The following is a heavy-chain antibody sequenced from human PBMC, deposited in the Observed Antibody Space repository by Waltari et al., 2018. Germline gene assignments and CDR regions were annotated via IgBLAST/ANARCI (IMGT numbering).Heavy chain of an antibody. D-gene: IGHD3-22*01. V-gene: IGHV1-18*01. CDR3: ARLYDASAYYNTYLDP. J-gene: IGHJ5*02. CDR2: IRGYDGDT. CDR1: GYTFSNYG. Sequence: QVQLVQSGAEVRKPGASVKVSCKASGYTFSNYGIAWVRQAPGQGLEWMGWIRGYDGDTKYAREFEVRLTVTTDTSTNTAHMELRSLRSDDTAVYYCARLYDASAYYNTYLDPWGQGALVTVSS.